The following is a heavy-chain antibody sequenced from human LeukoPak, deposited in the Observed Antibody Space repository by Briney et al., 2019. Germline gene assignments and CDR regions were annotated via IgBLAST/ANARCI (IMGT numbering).Heavy chain of an antibody. J-gene: IGHJ4*02. D-gene: IGHD3-10*01. CDR2: INNEGNDT. V-gene: IGHV3-74*01. Sequence: GGSLRLSCAASGFTFTKYRMHWVRQVPRKGLMWVSRINNEGNDTNYADSVKGRFTISRDNAKNTLYLQMNSLRAEDTAVYYCARGIYGNFDYWGQGSLVTVSS. CDR1: GFTFTKYR. CDR3: ARGIYGNFDY.